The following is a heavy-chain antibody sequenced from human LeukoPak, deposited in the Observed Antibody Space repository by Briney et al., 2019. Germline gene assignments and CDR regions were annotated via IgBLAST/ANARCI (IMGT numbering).Heavy chain of an antibody. J-gene: IGHJ5*02. CDR2: MYYSGST. CDR1: GGSISSSTYY. V-gene: IGHV4-39*01. CDR3: ARWRAYCSGGSCSSRGFDP. Sequence: PSETLSLTCTVSGGSISSSTYYWGWIRQPPGKGLGWIGCMYYSGSTYYNPSLKSRVTISVDTSKNQFSLKLSSVTAADTAVYYCARWRAYCSGGSCSSRGFDPWGQGTLVTVSS. D-gene: IGHD2-15*01.